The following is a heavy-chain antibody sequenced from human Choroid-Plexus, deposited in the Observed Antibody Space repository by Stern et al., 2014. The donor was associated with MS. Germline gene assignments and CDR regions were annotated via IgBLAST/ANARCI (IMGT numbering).Heavy chain of an antibody. D-gene: IGHD2/OR15-2a*01. J-gene: IGHJ5*02. CDR1: GFTFGSCA. CDR2: VSYDGSNK. CDR3: AKDRQYLTYFFDH. V-gene: IGHV3-30*18. Sequence: VQLVESGGGVVQPGRPLRLSCVASGFTFGSCAMHWVRQAPGQGREWVAGVSYDGSNKYYADSVKGRFTISRDNSQNTLYMQMSSLRPEDTAVYYCAKDRQYLTYFFDHWGQGSLVTVSS.